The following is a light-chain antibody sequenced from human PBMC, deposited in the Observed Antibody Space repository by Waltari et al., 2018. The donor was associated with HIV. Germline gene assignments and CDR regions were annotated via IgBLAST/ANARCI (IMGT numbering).Light chain of an antibody. V-gene: IGKV3-20*01. CDR2: GAS. CDR1: QSVGSIY. CDR3: QQSGSSIT. J-gene: IGKJ5*01. Sequence: EIVLTQSPGTLSLSPGERAILSCRASQSVGSIYLNWYQQKPGQAPRVLIYGASSRATGIPDFSLTISRLEPEDFAVYYCQQSGSSITFGQGTRLEIK.